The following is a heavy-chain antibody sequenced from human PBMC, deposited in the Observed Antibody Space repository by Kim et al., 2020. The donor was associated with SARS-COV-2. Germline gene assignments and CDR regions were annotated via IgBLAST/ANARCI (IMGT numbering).Heavy chain of an antibody. CDR1: GYTFTSYG. CDR2: ISAYNGNT. CDR3: ARDDLIAARPISPWPYYYYGMDV. Sequence: ASVKVSCKASGYTFTSYGISWVRQAPGQGLEWMGWISAYNGNTNYAQKLQGRVTMTTDTSTSTAYMELRSLRSDDTAVYYCARDDLIAARPISPWPYYYYGMDVWGQGTTVTVSS. D-gene: IGHD6-6*01. J-gene: IGHJ6*02. V-gene: IGHV1-18*01.